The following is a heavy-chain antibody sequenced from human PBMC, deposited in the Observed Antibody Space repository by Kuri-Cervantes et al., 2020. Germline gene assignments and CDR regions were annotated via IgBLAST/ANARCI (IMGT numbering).Heavy chain of an antibody. J-gene: IGHJ4*02. CDR1: GGSISSYY. Sequence: SETLSLTCTVSGGSISSYYWSWIRQPPGKGLEWIGYIYYSGSTNYNPSLKSRVTISVDRSKNQFSLKLSSVTAADTAVYYCARRDYYFDYWGQGTLVTVSS. CDR2: IYYSGST. CDR3: ARRDYYFDY. V-gene: IGHV4-59*12.